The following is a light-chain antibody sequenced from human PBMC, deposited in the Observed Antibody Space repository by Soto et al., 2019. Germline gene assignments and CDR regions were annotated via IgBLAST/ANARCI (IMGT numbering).Light chain of an antibody. V-gene: IGKV3-20*01. CDR1: QSVSSNY. Sequence: EIVLTQSPGTLSLSPGERGTLSCRASQSVSSNYLAWYQQKPGQAPRLLVYGAFSRATGIPDRFSGGGSGTDFTLTISRLEPEDFAVYYCQYYGSSPWTFGQGTKVEIK. J-gene: IGKJ1*01. CDR2: GAF. CDR3: QYYGSSPWT.